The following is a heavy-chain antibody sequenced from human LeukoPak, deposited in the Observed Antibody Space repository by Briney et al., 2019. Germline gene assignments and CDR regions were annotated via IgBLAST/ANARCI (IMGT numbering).Heavy chain of an antibody. V-gene: IGHV4-34*01. J-gene: IGHJ4*02. Sequence: SETLSLTCAVYGGSFSGYYWSWIRQPPGKGLEWIGEINHSGSTNYNPSLKSRVTISVDTSKNQFSLKLSSVTAADTAVYYCARGLYYYDSSGYYYYWGQGTLVTVSS. CDR1: GGSFSGYY. CDR3: ARGLYYYDSSGYYYY. CDR2: INHSGST. D-gene: IGHD3-22*01.